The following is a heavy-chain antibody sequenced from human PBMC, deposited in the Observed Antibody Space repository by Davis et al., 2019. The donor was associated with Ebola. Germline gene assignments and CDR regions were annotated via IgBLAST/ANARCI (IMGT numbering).Heavy chain of an antibody. V-gene: IGHV3-33*01. Sequence: GGSLRLSCAASGFTFINYGMNWVRQAPGKGPEWVASIWYDGSRTYYADSVRGRFTISRDTSKNMLYLQMNSLRAEDTAVYFCARGPYSKGTYYNDYWGQGTLVTVSS. CDR1: GFTFINYG. CDR3: ARGPYSKGTYYNDY. CDR2: IWYDGSRT. J-gene: IGHJ4*02. D-gene: IGHD3-22*01.